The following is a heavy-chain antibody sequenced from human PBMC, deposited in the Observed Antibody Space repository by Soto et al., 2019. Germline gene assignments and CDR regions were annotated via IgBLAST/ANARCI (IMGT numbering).Heavy chain of an antibody. CDR2: IIASGGTT. CDR3: AKTSPLLGYCSSSSCPIDY. D-gene: IGHD2-2*01. Sequence: GGSLELSCAASGFTFSSYAMSWVRQAPGKGLEWVSAIIASGGTTYYADSVKGRFTISRDNSKDTLYLQMNSLRAEDTAVYYCAKTSPLLGYCSSSSCPIDYWGQGTLVTVSS. CDR1: GFTFSSYA. J-gene: IGHJ4*02. V-gene: IGHV3-23*01.